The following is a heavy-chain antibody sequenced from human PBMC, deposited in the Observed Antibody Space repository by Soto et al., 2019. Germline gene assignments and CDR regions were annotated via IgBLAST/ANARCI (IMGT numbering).Heavy chain of an antibody. Sequence: GASVKVSCKASGGTFSSYAISWVRQAPGQGLEWMGGIIPIFGTADYAQKFQGRVTITADESTSTAYMELSSLRSEDTAVYYCAKSSYYYYYGMDVWGQGTTVTVSS. CDR1: GGTFSSYA. CDR3: AKSSYYYYYGMDV. J-gene: IGHJ6*02. D-gene: IGHD6-6*01. V-gene: IGHV1-69*13. CDR2: IIPIFGTA.